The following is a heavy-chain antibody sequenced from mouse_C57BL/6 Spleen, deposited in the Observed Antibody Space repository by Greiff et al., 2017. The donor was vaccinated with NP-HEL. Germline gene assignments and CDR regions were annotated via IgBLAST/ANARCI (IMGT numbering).Heavy chain of an antibody. CDR3: ARGPLDSSGSGYFDY. D-gene: IGHD3-2*02. V-gene: IGHV1-69*01. Sequence: VQLQQPGAELVMPGASVKLSCKASGYTFTSYWMHWVKQRPGQGLEWIGEIDPSDSYTNYNQKFKGKSTLTVDKSSSTAYMQLSSLTSEDSAVYYCARGPLDSSGSGYFDYWGQGTTLTVSS. CDR1: GYTFTSYW. J-gene: IGHJ2*01. CDR2: IDPSDSYT.